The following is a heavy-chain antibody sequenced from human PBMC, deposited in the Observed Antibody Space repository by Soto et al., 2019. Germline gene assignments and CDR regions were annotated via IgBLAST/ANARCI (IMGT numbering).Heavy chain of an antibody. D-gene: IGHD3-10*01. Sequence: PGESLKISCKGSGYIFTDHCIGWVRQMPGKGLEWMGIIYPGDSDTRYSPSFQGQVTISADKSISTAYLQWSSLKASDTAMYYCARHRNTYYYGSGYAFDIWGQGTMVTVSS. J-gene: IGHJ3*02. CDR1: GYIFTDHC. V-gene: IGHV5-51*01. CDR2: IYPGDSDT. CDR3: ARHRNTYYYGSGYAFDI.